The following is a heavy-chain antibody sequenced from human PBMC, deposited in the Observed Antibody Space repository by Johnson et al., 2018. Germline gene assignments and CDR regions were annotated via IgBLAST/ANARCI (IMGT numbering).Heavy chain of an antibody. CDR3: ARDDAFYI. CDR2: ISSSSSTI. Sequence: VQLVQSGGGVVQPGRSXRLSCAASAFTFSSYSMNWVRQAPGKGLEWVSYISSSSSTIYYADSVKGRFTISRENAKNSVYLQMNSLRAEDTAVYYCARDDAFYIWGQGTMVTVSS. V-gene: IGHV3-48*04. CDR1: AFTFSSYS. J-gene: IGHJ3*02.